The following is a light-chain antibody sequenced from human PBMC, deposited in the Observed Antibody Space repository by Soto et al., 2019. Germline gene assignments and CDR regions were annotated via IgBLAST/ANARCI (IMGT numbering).Light chain of an antibody. J-gene: IGKJ1*01. V-gene: IGKV3-15*01. CDR1: QSVNSK. CDR3: QQYNKWWT. CDR2: GAS. Sequence: EIVMTQSPATLSVSPGERATLSCRASQSVNSKLAWYQQKPGRAPRLLIYGASTRATGIPARFSGSGSGTEFTLPISSLQSEDFAVYYCQQYNKWWTFGQGTKV.